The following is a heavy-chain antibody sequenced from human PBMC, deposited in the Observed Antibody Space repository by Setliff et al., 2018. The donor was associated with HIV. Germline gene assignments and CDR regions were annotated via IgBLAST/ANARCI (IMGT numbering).Heavy chain of an antibody. CDR1: GGSIGTHY. Sequence: PSETLSLTCTVSGGSIGTHYWSWIRQHPGKGLEWIGHIYYSGSTYYNPSLKSRVTISVDTSKNQFSLKLSSVTAADTAVYYCARGLSIFGVATPGFYSFMDVWGKGTTVTVSS. CDR3: ARGLSIFGVATPGFYSFMDV. V-gene: IGHV4-31*03. CDR2: IYYSGST. D-gene: IGHD3-3*01. J-gene: IGHJ6*03.